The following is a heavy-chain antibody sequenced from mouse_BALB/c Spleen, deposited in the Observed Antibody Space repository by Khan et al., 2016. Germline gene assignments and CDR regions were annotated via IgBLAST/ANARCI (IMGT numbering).Heavy chain of an antibody. CDR3: ARSPYDYDVGFAY. J-gene: IGHJ3*01. CDR1: GFNIKDTY. CDR2: IDPANGNT. Sequence: EVQLQQSGAELVKPGASVKLSCTASGFNIKDTYMHWVKQRPEQGLEWIGRIDPANGNTKYDPKFQGKATITADTSSNTAYLQLSSLTSEETAVSYCARSPYDYDVGFAYWGQGTLVTVSA. D-gene: IGHD2-4*01. V-gene: IGHV14-3*02.